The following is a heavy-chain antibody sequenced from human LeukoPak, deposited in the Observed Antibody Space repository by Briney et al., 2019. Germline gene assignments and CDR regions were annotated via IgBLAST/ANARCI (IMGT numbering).Heavy chain of an antibody. D-gene: IGHD1-26*01. J-gene: IGHJ4*02. CDR2: ISFSGSTI. Sequence: GGSLRLSCAASGFTFSDYYMSWIRQAPGKGLEWVSYISFSGSTIYYADSVKGRFTISRDNSKNTLYLQMNSLRGEDTAVYYCAKDSLRERIVGSTTRGVNDYWGQGTLVTVSS. CDR1: GFTFSDYY. CDR3: AKDSLRERIVGSTTRGVNDY. V-gene: IGHV3-11*04.